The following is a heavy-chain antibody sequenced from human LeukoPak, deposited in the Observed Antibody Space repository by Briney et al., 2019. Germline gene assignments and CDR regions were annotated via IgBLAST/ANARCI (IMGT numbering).Heavy chain of an antibody. CDR1: GFTFSSYS. V-gene: IGHV3-23*01. CDR2: ISGSGGST. Sequence: PGGSLRLSCAASGFTFSSYSMSWVRQAPGKGLEWVSAISGSGGSTYYADSVKGRFTISRDNSKNTLYLQMNSLRAEDTAVYYCAKDYGYCGGDCYGAGAFDIWGQGTMVTVSS. CDR3: AKDYGYCGGDCYGAGAFDI. J-gene: IGHJ3*02. D-gene: IGHD2-21*01.